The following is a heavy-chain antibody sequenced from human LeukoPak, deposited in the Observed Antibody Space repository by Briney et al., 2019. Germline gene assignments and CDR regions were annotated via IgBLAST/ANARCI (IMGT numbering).Heavy chain of an antibody. V-gene: IGHV4-30-4*08. CDR3: ARQGDATAAAPHYFDY. J-gene: IGHJ4*02. Sequence: SETLSLTCTVSGGSISSGDYYWSWIRQPPGKGLEWIGYIYYSGSTYYNPSLKSRVTISVDRSKNQFSLKLSSVTAADTAVYYCARQGDATAAAPHYFDYWGQGTLVTVSS. CDR1: GGSISSGDYY. CDR2: IYYSGST. D-gene: IGHD6-13*01.